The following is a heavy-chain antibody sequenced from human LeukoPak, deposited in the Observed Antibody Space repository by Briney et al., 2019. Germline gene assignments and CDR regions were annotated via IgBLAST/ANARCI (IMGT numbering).Heavy chain of an antibody. D-gene: IGHD3-22*01. Sequence: SETLSLTCAVYGGSFSGYYWSWIRQPPGKGLEWIGEINHSGSTNYNPSLKSRVTISVDTSKNQLSLKLSSVTAADTAVYYCTRSGYSPSDYWGQGTLVTVSS. J-gene: IGHJ4*02. CDR3: TRSGYSPSDY. CDR2: INHSGST. V-gene: IGHV4-34*01. CDR1: GGSFSGYY.